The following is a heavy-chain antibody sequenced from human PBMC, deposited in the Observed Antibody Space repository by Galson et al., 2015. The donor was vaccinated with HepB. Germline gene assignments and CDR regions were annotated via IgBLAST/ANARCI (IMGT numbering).Heavy chain of an antibody. Sequence: SLRLSCAASGFSFSGSAMHWVRQASGKGLEWVGRIRSRFNNYATAYAESVRGRFTISRDNSKNTLYLQMNGLTADDTAVYFCAKDAAPGSGSRYFDDWGQGTLVTVSS. CDR2: IRSRFNNYAT. D-gene: IGHD6-19*01. V-gene: IGHV3-73*01. CDR3: AKDAAPGSGSRYFDD. CDR1: GFSFSGSA. J-gene: IGHJ4*02.